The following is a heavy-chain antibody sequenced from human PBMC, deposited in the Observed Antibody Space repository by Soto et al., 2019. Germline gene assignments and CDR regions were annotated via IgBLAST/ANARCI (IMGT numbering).Heavy chain of an antibody. CDR3: ARFRDGYNYGFDY. CDR2: LFSNDEK. Sequence: QVTLKESGPVLVKPTETLTLTCTVSGFSLSNDRMGVSWIRQPPGKALEWLAYLFSNDEKSYSTSLRRRLTLSKDHFKSQVVLTKTNLDPVDTATYYCARFRDGYNYGFDYWGQGTLVTVSS. CDR1: GFSLSNDRMG. J-gene: IGHJ4*02. V-gene: IGHV2-26*01. D-gene: IGHD5-12*01.